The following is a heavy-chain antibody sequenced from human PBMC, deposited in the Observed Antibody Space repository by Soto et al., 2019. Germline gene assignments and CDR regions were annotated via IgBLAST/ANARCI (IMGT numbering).Heavy chain of an antibody. CDR2: INHSGST. Sequence: QVQLQQWGAGLLKPSETLSLTCAVYGGSFSGYYWCWIRQPPGKGLEWIGEINHSGSTNYNPSLKSPPTISVDTSKNQFSLKLSSVTAADTAVYYCARGGDIVVVPAAYNWFDPWGQGTLVTVSS. J-gene: IGHJ5*02. V-gene: IGHV4-34*01. D-gene: IGHD2-2*01. CDR3: ARGGDIVVVPAAYNWFDP. CDR1: GGSFSGYY.